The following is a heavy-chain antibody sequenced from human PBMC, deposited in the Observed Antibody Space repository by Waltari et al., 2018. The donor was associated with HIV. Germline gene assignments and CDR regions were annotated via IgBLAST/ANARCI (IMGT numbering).Heavy chain of an antibody. J-gene: IGHJ6*02. CDR3: ARGSHNWNDQSYYYYGMDV. D-gene: IGHD1-1*01. CDR2: IGTACDT. V-gene: IGHV3-13*01. Sequence: EVQLVESGGGLVQPGGSLRLSCAASGFTFSSYDMHWVRQATGKGLEWVSAIGTACDTYYPGSVKGRFTISRENAKNSLYLQMNSLRAGDTAVYYCARGSHNWNDQSYYYYGMDVWGQGTTVTVSS. CDR1: GFTFSSYD.